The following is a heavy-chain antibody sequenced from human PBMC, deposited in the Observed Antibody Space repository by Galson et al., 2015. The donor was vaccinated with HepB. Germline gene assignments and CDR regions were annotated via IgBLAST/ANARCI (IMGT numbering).Heavy chain of an antibody. CDR1: GYTFTSYG. V-gene: IGHV1-18*01. Sequence: SCKASGYTFTSYGISWVRQAPGQGLEWMGWISVHNGNTKYAQNLQGRVTMTTDTSTSTAYMELKSLRSDDTAVYYCARGRPYYDFWSGSPYYFDYWGPGTLVTVSS. J-gene: IGHJ4*02. D-gene: IGHD3-3*01. CDR2: ISVHNGNT. CDR3: ARGRPYYDFWSGSPYYFDY.